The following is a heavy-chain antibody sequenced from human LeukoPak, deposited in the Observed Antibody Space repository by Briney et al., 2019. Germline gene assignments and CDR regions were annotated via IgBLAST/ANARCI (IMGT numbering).Heavy chain of an antibody. J-gene: IGHJ4*02. CDR1: GGSISGSSYY. CDR2: IYYSGST. D-gene: IGHD4-17*01. Sequence: SETLSLTCTVSGGSISGSSYYWGWIRQPPGKGLEWIGSIYYSGSTYYNPSLKSRVTISVDTSKNQFSLKLSSVTAADTAVYYCARDPYGDYVFDYWGQGTLVTVSS. CDR3: ARDPYGDYVFDY. V-gene: IGHV4-39*07.